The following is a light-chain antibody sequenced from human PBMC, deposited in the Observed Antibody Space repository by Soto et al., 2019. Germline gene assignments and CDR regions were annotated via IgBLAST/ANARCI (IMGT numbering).Light chain of an antibody. J-gene: IGLJ2*01. Sequence: NFMLSQPHSVSGSPGKTVTISCTRSTGNIDSNYVQWYQQRPGSAPPSVIYEDSRRPSEGPDRFSGSMDSYSISATLTLSGLETEDEADYYCQSYDGTSVVFGGGTQLT. CDR2: EDS. V-gene: IGLV6-57*04. CDR3: QSYDGTSVV. CDR1: TGNIDSNY.